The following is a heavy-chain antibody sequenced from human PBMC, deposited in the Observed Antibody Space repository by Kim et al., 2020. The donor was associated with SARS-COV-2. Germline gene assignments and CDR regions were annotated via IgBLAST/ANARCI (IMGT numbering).Heavy chain of an antibody. CDR3: TKSPVPTTVTTNSPFDY. Sequence: SETLSLTCTVSGGSISSYYWSWIRQPPGQGLEWIGYFYNSGNTNYNPSLKSRVTISVDTSKNQFSLKLSSVTAADTAVYYCTKSPVPTTVTTNSPFDYWGQGTLVTVSS. CDR2: FYNSGNT. V-gene: IGHV4-59*08. D-gene: IGHD4-17*01. CDR1: GGSISSYY. J-gene: IGHJ4*02.